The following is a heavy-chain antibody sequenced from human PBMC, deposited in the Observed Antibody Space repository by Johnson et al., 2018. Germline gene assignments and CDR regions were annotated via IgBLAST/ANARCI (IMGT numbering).Heavy chain of an antibody. CDR1: GFTFSSYG. V-gene: IGHV3-30*18. D-gene: IGHD4-17*01. CDR2: ISYDGSNK. CDR3: AKDLYGLYGDFDAFDI. Sequence: QVQLVQSGGGVVQPGRSLRLSCAASGFTFSSYGMHWVRQAPGKGLEWVAVISYDGSNKYYADSVKGRFTISRDNSKNTLYLQMNSLRAGDTAVYYCAKDLYGLYGDFDAFDIWGQGPMVTVSS. J-gene: IGHJ3*02.